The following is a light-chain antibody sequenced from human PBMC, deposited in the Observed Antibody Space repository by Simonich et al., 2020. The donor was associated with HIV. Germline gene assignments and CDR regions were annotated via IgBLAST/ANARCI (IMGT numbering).Light chain of an antibody. CDR1: QGIRND. CDR3: LQDYNLYT. J-gene: IGKJ2*01. V-gene: IGKV1-6*01. Sequence: AIQMTQSRSSLSASVGDRLNITCPESQGIRNDLGWYQQKTGKAPKLLIYAASTLQSGVPSRFSGSGSGTDFTLTISSLQPEDLATYYCLQDYNLYTFGQGTKLEIK. CDR2: AAS.